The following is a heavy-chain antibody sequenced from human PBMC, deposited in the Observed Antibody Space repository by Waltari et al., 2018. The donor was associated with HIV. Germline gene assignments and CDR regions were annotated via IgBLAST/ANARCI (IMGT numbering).Heavy chain of an antibody. D-gene: IGHD5-12*01. J-gene: IGHJ6*02. CDR1: GFTFNNYW. CDR3: VTAAYQWLQPDHPHPMDV. V-gene: IGHV3-7*01. CDR2: NKQDGEEK. Sequence: LEQSGGGSAHPGESLRVACKAAGFTFNNYWMSWVRQAPGKGLGWVSNNKQDGEEKYNAESMKGRFTNSRDNANNFLYLQINNLTAEETATYVGVTAAYQWLQPDHPHPMDVWGQGTTVSVSS.